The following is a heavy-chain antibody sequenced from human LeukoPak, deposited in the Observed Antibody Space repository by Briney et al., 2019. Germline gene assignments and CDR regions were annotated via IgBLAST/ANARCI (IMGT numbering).Heavy chain of an antibody. D-gene: IGHD2-21*02. CDR3: AKGRLDYGDCYFDD. Sequence: GGSLRLSCAASGFTFCNHGMIWLRQAPGKGLEWVAGISGSGGNTYYADSVKGRFTISRDNSNNTLYLQMNSLSDEDTSLCYCAKGRLDYGDCYFDDWGQGTLVTVSS. CDR1: GFTFCNHG. V-gene: IGHV3-23*01. CDR2: ISGSGGNT. J-gene: IGHJ4*02.